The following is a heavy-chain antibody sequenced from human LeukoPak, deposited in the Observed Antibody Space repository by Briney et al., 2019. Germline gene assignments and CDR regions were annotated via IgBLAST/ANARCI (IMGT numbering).Heavy chain of an antibody. CDR1: GFTFSSYA. D-gene: IGHD3-22*01. J-gene: IGHJ4*02. CDR2: ISGSGGST. V-gene: IGHV3-23*01. CDR3: ANAEYNYYDSSGPFYFDY. Sequence: GGSLRLSCAASGFTFSSYAMSWVRQAPGKGLEWVSAISGSGGSTYYADSVKGRFTISRDNSKNTLYLQMNSLIAEDTAVYYCANAEYNYYDSSGPFYFDYWGQGTLVTVSS.